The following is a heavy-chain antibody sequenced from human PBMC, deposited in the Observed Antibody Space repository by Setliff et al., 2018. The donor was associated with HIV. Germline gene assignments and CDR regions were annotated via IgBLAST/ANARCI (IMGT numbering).Heavy chain of an antibody. CDR1: GGSISSYF. J-gene: IGHJ3*02. Sequence: KPSETLSLTCTVSGGSISSYFWSWIRQPPGKGLEWIGYMSYSGNTYYNPSLKRRIIMSVDTSKNQFSLKLSSVTAADTALYYCARSDSYCAGDCYGVDGVDAFDIWGQGTMVTVSS. V-gene: IGHV4-59*01. CDR3: ARSDSYCAGDCYGVDGVDAFDI. CDR2: MSYSGNT. D-gene: IGHD2-21*02.